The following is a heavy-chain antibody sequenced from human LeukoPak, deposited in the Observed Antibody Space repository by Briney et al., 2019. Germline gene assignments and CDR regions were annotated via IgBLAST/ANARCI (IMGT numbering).Heavy chain of an antibody. Sequence: SETLSLTCAVYGGSFSGYYWSWIRQPPGKGLEWIGEINHSGSTNYNPSLKSRVTISVDTSKNQFSLKLSSVTAADTAVYYCARFKDCNSTSCYTDAFDIWGQGTMVTVSS. CDR3: ARFKDCNSTSCYTDAFDI. J-gene: IGHJ3*02. D-gene: IGHD2-2*02. CDR2: INHSGST. V-gene: IGHV4-34*01. CDR1: GGSFSGYY.